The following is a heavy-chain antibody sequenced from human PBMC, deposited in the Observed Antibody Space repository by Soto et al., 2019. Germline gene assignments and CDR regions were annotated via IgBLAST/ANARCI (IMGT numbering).Heavy chain of an antibody. CDR2: IYYSGST. CDR3: AREGDSSSWYENWFDP. V-gene: IGHV4-59*01. Sequence: TSETLSLTCTVSGGSISSYYWSWIRQPPGKGLEWTGYIYYSGSTNYNPSLKSRVTISVDTSKNQFSLKLSSVTAADTAVYYCAREGDSSSWYENWFDPWGQGTLVTVSS. J-gene: IGHJ5*02. D-gene: IGHD6-13*01. CDR1: GGSISSYY.